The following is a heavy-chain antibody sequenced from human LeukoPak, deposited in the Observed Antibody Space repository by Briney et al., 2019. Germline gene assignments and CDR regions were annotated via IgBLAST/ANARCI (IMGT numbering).Heavy chain of an antibody. Sequence: GASVKVSCKASGYTFTSYDINWVRQATGQGLEWMGWMNPNSGNTGYAQKFHGRVTMTRNTSINTAYIELSSLRSEDTAVYYCARAYGSSYYDSSGYYYVDYWGQGALVTVSS. CDR1: GYTFTSYD. CDR3: ARAYGSSYYDSSGYYYVDY. CDR2: MNPNSGNT. V-gene: IGHV1-8*01. J-gene: IGHJ4*02. D-gene: IGHD3-22*01.